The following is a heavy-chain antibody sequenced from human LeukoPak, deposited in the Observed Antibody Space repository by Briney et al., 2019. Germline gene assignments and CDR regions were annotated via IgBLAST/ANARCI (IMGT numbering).Heavy chain of an antibody. J-gene: IGHJ4*02. CDR1: GGSFSGYY. CDR3: ARARAAAGTLHDY. D-gene: IGHD6-13*01. V-gene: IGHV4-59*01. CDR2: IYYSGST. Sequence: SETLSLTCAVYGGSFSGYYWSWIRQPPGKGLEWIGYIYYSGSTNYNPSLKSRVTISVDTSKNQFSLKLSSVTAADTAVYYCARARAAAGTLHDYWGQGTLVTVSS.